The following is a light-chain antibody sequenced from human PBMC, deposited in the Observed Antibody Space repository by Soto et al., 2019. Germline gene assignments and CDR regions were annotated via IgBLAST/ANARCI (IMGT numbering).Light chain of an antibody. V-gene: IGLV3-21*04. CDR3: QVWDSSCDQVV. J-gene: IGLJ2*01. Sequence: SYELTQPPSVSVAPGKTARITCGGNNIGSKSVHWYQQKPGQAPVLVIYYDSDRPSGIPERFSGSNSGNTATLTISRVEAGDEADYYCQVWDSSCDQVVFGGGTKLTVL. CDR2: YDS. CDR1: NIGSKS.